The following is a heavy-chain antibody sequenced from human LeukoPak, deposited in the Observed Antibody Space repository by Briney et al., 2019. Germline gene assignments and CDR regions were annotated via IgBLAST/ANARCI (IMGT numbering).Heavy chain of an antibody. Sequence: SETLSLTCTVSGGSISSYYWSWIRQPPGKGLEWIGYIYYSGNTNYNPSLKRRVTMSIDTSKNHFTLRLNSVTAADTAVYYCARVGDGTFDIWGRGTVVIVSS. CDR3: ARVGDGTFDI. J-gene: IGHJ3*02. D-gene: IGHD3-16*01. CDR1: GGSISSYY. CDR2: IYYSGNT. V-gene: IGHV4-59*01.